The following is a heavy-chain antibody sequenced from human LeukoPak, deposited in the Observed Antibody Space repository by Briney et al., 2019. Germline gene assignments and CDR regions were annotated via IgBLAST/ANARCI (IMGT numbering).Heavy chain of an antibody. CDR2: INPSGGTT. CDR1: GYTFISYY. D-gene: IGHD3-22*01. J-gene: IGHJ3*02. V-gene: IGHV1-46*01. Sequence: ASVKVSCKASGYTFISYYIHWVRQAPGLGLDWMGIINPSGGTTSYAQKFQGRVTMTRDTSTSTVYMELSSLRSEDTAVYYCARGLSYYYDSIDAFDIWGQGTMVTVSS. CDR3: ARGLSYYYDSIDAFDI.